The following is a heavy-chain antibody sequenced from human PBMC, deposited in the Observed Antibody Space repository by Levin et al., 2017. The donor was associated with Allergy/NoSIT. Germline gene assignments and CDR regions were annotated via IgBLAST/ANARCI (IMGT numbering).Heavy chain of an antibody. CDR2: ISTHNGNT. CDR1: GYTFKNYG. V-gene: IGHV1-18*01. D-gene: IGHD2-2*01. CDR3: ARFVVTPVSYFYMDV. Sequence: GESLKISCKASGYTFKNYGISWVRQAPGQGLEWMGWISTHNGNTNYAQSFQGRVTMTTDASTSTADMELRSLISDDTAVYYCARFVVTPVSYFYMDVWGKGTTVTVSS. J-gene: IGHJ6*03.